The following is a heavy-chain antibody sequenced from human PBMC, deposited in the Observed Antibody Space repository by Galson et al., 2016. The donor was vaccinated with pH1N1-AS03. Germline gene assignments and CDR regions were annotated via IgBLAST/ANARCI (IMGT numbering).Heavy chain of an antibody. V-gene: IGHV3-64D*06. J-gene: IGHJ6*02. D-gene: IGHD2-2*01. Sequence: SLRLSCAASVFNLALYVMHWVRQAPGKGLEYVSVISTNGLTTAYAESLKGRCTISRDNSRNTLYLQMSSLRPEDTAIYYCVKSRLAMYCSSSSCNGFSFRDFYGMDVWGQGTTVTVSS. CDR2: ISTNGLTT. CDR1: VFNLALYV. CDR3: VKSRLAMYCSSSSCNGFSFRDFYGMDV.